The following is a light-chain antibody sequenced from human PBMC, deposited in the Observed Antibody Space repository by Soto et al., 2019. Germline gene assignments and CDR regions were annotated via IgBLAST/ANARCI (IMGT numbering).Light chain of an antibody. CDR1: RTDVGGYNF. CDR2: EVS. CDR3: CSYVSSKTYV. J-gene: IGLJ1*01. Sequence: QSALTQPASVSGSPGQSITISCTGTRTDVGGYNFVSWYQQHPGKAPKLIIHEVSNRPSGVSNRFSGSKSDNTASLTISGLQAEDEADYYFCSYVSSKTYVFGTGTKVTVL. V-gene: IGLV2-14*01.